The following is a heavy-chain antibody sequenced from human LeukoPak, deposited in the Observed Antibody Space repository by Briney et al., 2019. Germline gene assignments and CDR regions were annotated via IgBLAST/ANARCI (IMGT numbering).Heavy chain of an antibody. CDR3: ARRLGGADVFDI. CDR2: IYLGDSDS. CDR1: GYSFSSYW. D-gene: IGHD3-16*01. J-gene: IGHJ3*02. V-gene: IGHV5-51*01. Sequence: GESLKISCKGSGYSFSSYWIAWVRQMPGKGLEWMGIIYLGDSDSKYSRSFQGQVTTSADKSINTAYLQWSSLKASDSAMYYCARRLGGADVFDIWGQGTMVTVSS.